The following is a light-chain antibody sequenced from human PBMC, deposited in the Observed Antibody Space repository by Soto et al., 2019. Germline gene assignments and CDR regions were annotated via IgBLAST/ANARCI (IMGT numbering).Light chain of an antibody. J-gene: IGLJ7*01. CDR2: EVS. Sequence: QSALTQPASVSGSPGQSITISCTGTSSDVGSHNLVSWYQQHPGQAPKRMIYEVSKRPLGVSARFSASKSGNTASLTISGLQAEDEADYYCCSYGGSRAVFGGGTKLTVL. CDR3: CSYGGSRAV. CDR1: SSDVGSHNL. V-gene: IGLV2-23*02.